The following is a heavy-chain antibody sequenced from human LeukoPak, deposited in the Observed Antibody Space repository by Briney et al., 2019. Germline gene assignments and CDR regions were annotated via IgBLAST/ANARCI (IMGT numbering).Heavy chain of an antibody. V-gene: IGHV4-4*07. CDR3: ARDRGSSGWSTIYYFDY. Sequence: SETLSLTCTVSGDSISSYYWSWIRQPAGKGPEWIGRISTSGSTNYNPSLKSRVTISVDTSKNQFSLQLNSVTPEDTAVYYCARDRGSSGWSTIYYFDYWGQGTLVTVSS. CDR2: ISTSGST. J-gene: IGHJ4*02. D-gene: IGHD6-19*01. CDR1: GDSISSYY.